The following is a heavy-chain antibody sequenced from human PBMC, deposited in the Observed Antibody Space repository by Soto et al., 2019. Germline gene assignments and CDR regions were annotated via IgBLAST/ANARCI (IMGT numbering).Heavy chain of an antibody. V-gene: IGHV3-21*01. Sequence: GWSLRLSCAASGFTFSLYSMIWVRQAPGKGLEWVASITSSSSYIYYEDSLKGRFTIFRDNAKNSLFLQLDSLRAEDTAVYFCVRARSTDSRPDYWGQGTLVTVSS. J-gene: IGHJ4*02. CDR3: VRARSTDSRPDY. CDR2: ITSSSSYI. CDR1: GFTFSLYS. D-gene: IGHD3-22*01.